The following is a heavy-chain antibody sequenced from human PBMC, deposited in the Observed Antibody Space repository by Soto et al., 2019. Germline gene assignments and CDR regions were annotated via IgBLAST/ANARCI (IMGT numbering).Heavy chain of an antibody. CDR1: GFTFSSYG. V-gene: IGHV3-33*01. J-gene: IGHJ4*02. D-gene: IGHD6-19*01. Sequence: GGSLRLSCAASGFTFSSYGMHWVRQAPGKGLEWVAVIWYDGSNKYYADSVKGRFTISRDNSKNTLYLQMNSLRAEDTAVYYCARGQYSSGWYFDYWGQGTLVTV. CDR3: ARGQYSSGWYFDY. CDR2: IWYDGSNK.